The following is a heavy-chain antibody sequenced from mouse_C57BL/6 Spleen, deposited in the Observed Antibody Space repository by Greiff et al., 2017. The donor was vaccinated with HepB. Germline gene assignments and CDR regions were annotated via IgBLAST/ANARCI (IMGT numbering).Heavy chain of an antibody. J-gene: IGHJ3*01. Sequence: VQLQQPGAELVKPGASVKLSCKASAYTFTSYWITWVKQRPGQGLEWIGDIYPGSGSTNYNEKFKSKATLTVDTSSSTAYMQLSSLTSEDSAVYDCEREGYGNRFAYWGQGTLVTVSA. V-gene: IGHV1-55*01. CDR3: EREGYGNRFAY. D-gene: IGHD2-1*01. CDR2: IYPGSGST. CDR1: AYTFTSYW.